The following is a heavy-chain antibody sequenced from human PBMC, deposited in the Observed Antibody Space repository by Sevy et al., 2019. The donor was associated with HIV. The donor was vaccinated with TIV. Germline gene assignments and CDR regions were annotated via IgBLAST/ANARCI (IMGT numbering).Heavy chain of an antibody. CDR3: ARGNSGSFDY. V-gene: IGHV3-7*04. CDR2: IKQDESEK. D-gene: IGHD3-22*01. Sequence: GGSLRLSCAASGFSFINYWMHWVRQAPGKGLEWVANIKQDESEKYYVASVKGRFTISRDNAKNSLYLQMNSLRPEDTAVYYCARGNSGSFDYWGQGTLVTVSS. CDR1: GFSFINYW. J-gene: IGHJ4*02.